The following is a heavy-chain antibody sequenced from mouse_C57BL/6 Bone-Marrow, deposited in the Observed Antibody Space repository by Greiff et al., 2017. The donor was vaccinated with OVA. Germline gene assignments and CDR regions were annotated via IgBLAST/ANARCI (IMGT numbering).Heavy chain of an antibody. V-gene: IGHV14-4*01. CDR3: YYYGSPY. D-gene: IGHD1-1*01. J-gene: IGHJ3*01. Sequence: VQLKQSGAELVRPGASVKLSCTASGFNIKDDYMHWVKQRPEQGLEWIGWIDPENGDTEYASKFQGKATITADTSSNTAYLQLSSLTSEDTAVYYCYYYGSPYWGQGTLVTVSA. CDR1: GFNIKDDY. CDR2: IDPENGDT.